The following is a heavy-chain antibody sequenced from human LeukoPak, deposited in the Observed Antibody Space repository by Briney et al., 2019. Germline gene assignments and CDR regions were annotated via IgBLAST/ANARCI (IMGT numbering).Heavy chain of an antibody. J-gene: IGHJ5*02. CDR3: ARFRAAAGNNWFDP. V-gene: IGHV4-34*01. D-gene: IGHD6-13*01. CDR2: INHSGST. Sequence: SETLSLTCAVYGGSFSGYYWSWIRQPPGKGLEWIGEINHSGSTNYNPSLKSRVTISADTSKNQFSLKLSSVTAADTAVYYCARFRAAAGNNWFDPWGQGTLVTVSS. CDR1: GGSFSGYY.